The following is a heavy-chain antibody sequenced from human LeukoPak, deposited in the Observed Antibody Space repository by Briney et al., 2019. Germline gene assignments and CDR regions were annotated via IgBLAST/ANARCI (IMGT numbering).Heavy chain of an antibody. CDR3: ARDRGAVTDVFDY. CDR1: GFTFSDYY. CDR2: ISSSGTTI. V-gene: IGHV3-11*04. Sequence: GGSLRLSCVASGFTFSDYYMRWIRQAPGKGVEWVSYISSSGTTIHYADSVKALFTISRDNAKNSLYLQMNSLRAEDTAVYYCARDRGAVTDVFDYWGQGTLVTVSS. J-gene: IGHJ4*02. D-gene: IGHD6-19*01.